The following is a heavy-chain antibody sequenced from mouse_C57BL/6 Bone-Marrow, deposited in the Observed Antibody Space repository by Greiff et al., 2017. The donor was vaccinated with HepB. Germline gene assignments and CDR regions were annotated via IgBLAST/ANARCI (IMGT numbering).Heavy chain of an antibody. V-gene: IGHV1-26*01. CDR2: INPNNGGT. CDR1: GYTFTDYY. CDR3: ARRDDYDAWFAY. J-gene: IGHJ3*01. D-gene: IGHD2-4*01. Sequence: VQLQQSGPELVKPGASVKISCKASGYTFTDYYMNWVKQSHGKSLEWIGDINPNNGGTSYNQKFKGKATLTVDKSSSTAYMELRSLTSEDSAVYYCARRDDYDAWFAYWGQGTLVTVSA.